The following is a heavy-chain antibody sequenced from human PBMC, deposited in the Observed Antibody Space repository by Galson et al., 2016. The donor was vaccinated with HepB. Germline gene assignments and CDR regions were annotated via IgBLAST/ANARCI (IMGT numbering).Heavy chain of an antibody. Sequence: SLRLSCAASGFTFKRHAMSWVRQTPGKGLEWVAIIRTSDITSGPDTYYADSVKGRFAISRDNSKNSLYLRMNSLRAEDTAVYFCASVTSSTYYYYGMGVWGQGTTVTVSS. D-gene: IGHD2-21*02. V-gene: IGHV3-23*01. CDR2: IRTSDITSGPDT. CDR1: GFTFKRHA. CDR3: ASVTSSTYYYYGMGV. J-gene: IGHJ6*02.